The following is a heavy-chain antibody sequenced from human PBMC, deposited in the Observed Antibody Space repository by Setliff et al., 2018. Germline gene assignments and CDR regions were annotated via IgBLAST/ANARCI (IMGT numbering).Heavy chain of an antibody. CDR3: ARAYYYGSGNSHKYYMDV. CDR1: GGSISSSY. D-gene: IGHD3-10*01. J-gene: IGHJ6*03. CDR2: FYHSGSM. V-gene: IGHV4-4*09. Sequence: PSETLSLTCTVSGGSISSSYWSWIRQPPGKGLEWIGYFYHSGSMNYNPSLKGRVTMSVDTSNNQLSLKLTSVSAADTAVYYCARAYYYGSGNSHKYYMDVWGNGTAVTVSS.